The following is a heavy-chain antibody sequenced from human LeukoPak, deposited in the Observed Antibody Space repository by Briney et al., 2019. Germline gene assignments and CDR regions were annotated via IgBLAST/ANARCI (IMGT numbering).Heavy chain of an antibody. CDR3: ASQPLVGY. D-gene: IGHD1-26*01. CDR1: EFTFSSYA. J-gene: IGHJ4*02. CDR2: ISYDGSNK. V-gene: IGHV3-30-3*01. Sequence: GRSLRLSCAASEFTFSSYAMHWVRQAPGKGLEWVAFISYDGSNKYYADSVKGRFTISRDNFKNTLYLQMNSLRAEDTAVYYCASQPLVGYWGQGTLVTVSS.